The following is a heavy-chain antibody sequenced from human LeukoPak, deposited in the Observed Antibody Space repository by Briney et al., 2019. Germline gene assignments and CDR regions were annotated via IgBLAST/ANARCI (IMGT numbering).Heavy chain of an antibody. CDR1: GCTFSSGSYY. J-gene: IGHJ4*02. Sequence: SQTLCLTCTGSGCTFSSGSYYWSCIRQPAGKGLGWIGRIDTIGSTNYTPSLKSRVAISVNTSKNQFALKLTSVPAADTAVYYCARGQGCSRGVCSSIGLDYWGQGTLVTVSS. D-gene: IGHD2-8*01. V-gene: IGHV4-61*02. CDR3: ARGQGCSRGVCSSIGLDY. CDR2: IDTIGST.